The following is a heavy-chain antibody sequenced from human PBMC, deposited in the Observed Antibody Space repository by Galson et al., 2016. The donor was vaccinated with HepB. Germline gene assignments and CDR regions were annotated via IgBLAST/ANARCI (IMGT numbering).Heavy chain of an antibody. CDR3: AKSVNKGSFDY. Sequence: SLRLSCAASGFTLSSYSLNWVRQAPGKGLEWVSAISGSGGSTYYADSVKGRFTISRDNSKNTLYLQMNSLRAEDTAVYYCAKSVNKGSFDYWGQGTLVTVSS. CDR2: ISGSGGST. D-gene: IGHD4-11*01. V-gene: IGHV3-23*01. CDR1: GFTLSSYS. J-gene: IGHJ4*02.